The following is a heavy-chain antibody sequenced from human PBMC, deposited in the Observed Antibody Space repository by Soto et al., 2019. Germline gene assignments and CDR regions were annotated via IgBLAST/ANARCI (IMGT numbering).Heavy chain of an antibody. Sequence: SETLSLTCTVSGASITTYYWSWIRQPPGKGLEWIGHIYNSGSTNYNPSLKSRVTISVGTSKNQFSLKLSSVTTADTAVYYCARDRDFRFDYWGQGTQVTVSS. CDR1: GASITTYY. V-gene: IGHV4-59*01. CDR3: ARDRDFRFDY. CDR2: IYNSGST. J-gene: IGHJ4*02.